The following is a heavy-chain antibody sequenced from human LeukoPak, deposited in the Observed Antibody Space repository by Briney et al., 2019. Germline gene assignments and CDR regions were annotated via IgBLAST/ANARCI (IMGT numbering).Heavy chain of an antibody. Sequence: SETLSLTCTVSGGSISSHYWSWIRQPPGKGLEWIGYIYYSGSTNYNPSLKSRVTISVDTSKNQFSLKLSSVTAAGTAVYYCARAQDTAMVTWGQGTLVTVSS. CDR1: GGSISSHY. V-gene: IGHV4-59*11. CDR2: IYYSGST. J-gene: IGHJ5*02. D-gene: IGHD5-18*01. CDR3: ARAQDTAMVT.